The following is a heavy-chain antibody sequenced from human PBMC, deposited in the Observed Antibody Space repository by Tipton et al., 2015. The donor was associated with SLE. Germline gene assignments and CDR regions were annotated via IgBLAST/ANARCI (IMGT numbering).Heavy chain of an antibody. CDR1: GFTFDDYV. CDR2: ISWDGGSI. Sequence: SLRLSCAASGFTFDDYVMHWVRQAPGKGLEWVSLISWDGGSIYYADSVKGRFTISRDNAKNSLSLQMNSLRAEDTAVYYCARLLPGTVFDSWGQGTLVTVSS. J-gene: IGHJ4*02. D-gene: IGHD2-21*02. V-gene: IGHV3-43D*03. CDR3: ARLLPGTVFDS.